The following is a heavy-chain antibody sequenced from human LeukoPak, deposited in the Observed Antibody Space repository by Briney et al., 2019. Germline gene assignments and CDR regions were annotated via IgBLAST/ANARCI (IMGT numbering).Heavy chain of an antibody. D-gene: IGHD6-19*01. V-gene: IGHV4-39*07. CDR3: ARRGVRRYSSGWSKPLYFDY. J-gene: IGHJ4*02. CDR2: IYYSGST. Sequence: SETLSLTCTVSGGSISSSSYYWGWIRQPPGKGLEWIGSIYYSGSTNYNPSLKSRVTISVDTSKNQFSLKLSSVTAADTAVYYCARRGVRRYSSGWSKPLYFDYWGQGTLVTVSS. CDR1: GGSISSSSYY.